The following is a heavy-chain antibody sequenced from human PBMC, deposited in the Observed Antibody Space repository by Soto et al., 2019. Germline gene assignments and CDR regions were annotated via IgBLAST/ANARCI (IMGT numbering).Heavy chain of an antibody. CDR1: GFTFSSYA. Sequence: GGSLRLSCAASGFTFSSYAMHWVRQAPGKGLEWVAVISYDGSNKYYADSVKGRFTISRDNSKNTLYLQMYSLRAEDTAVYYCARGPAGDYWGQGTLVTVSS. CDR3: ARGPAGDY. V-gene: IGHV3-30-3*01. CDR2: ISYDGSNK. J-gene: IGHJ4*02.